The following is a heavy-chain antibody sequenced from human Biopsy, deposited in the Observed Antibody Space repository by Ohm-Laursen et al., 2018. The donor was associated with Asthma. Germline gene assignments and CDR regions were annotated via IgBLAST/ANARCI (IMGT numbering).Heavy chain of an antibody. CDR1: GFTFSSYG. J-gene: IGHJ4*02. D-gene: IGHD2-21*01. Sequence: SLRLSCTASGFTFSSYGMHWVRQAPGKGLEWVAVILSDGRDKYYADSVKGRFTISRDKSDNTLYLQMNSLTAEDTAVYHCAKDERAYYGSDSKYMQPVPLGDWGQGTVVIVSA. CDR3: AKDERAYYGSDSKYMQPVPLGD. CDR2: ILSDGRDK. V-gene: IGHV3-30*18.